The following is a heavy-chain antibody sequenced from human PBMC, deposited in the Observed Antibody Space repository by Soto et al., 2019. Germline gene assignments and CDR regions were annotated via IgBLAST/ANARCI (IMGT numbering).Heavy chain of an antibody. CDR2: INYSGTT. D-gene: IGHD6-6*01. J-gene: IGHJ5*02. CDR1: GDSINSYN. Sequence: SETLSLTCTVSGDSINSYNWNWIRQPPGKGLEWVGYINYSGTTNYNPSLKSRVTISVDTSKNQFSLKMSSVSAADTAVYYCAREMATRRGVWIDPWGQGTLVTVST. V-gene: IGHV4-59*01. CDR3: AREMATRRGVWIDP.